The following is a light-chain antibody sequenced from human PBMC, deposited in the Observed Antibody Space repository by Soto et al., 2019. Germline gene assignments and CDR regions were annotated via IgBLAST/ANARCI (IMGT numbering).Light chain of an antibody. CDR1: SGSIASNY. J-gene: IGLJ3*02. CDR3: QSYDSSNQV. V-gene: IGLV6-57*01. CDR2: EDN. Sequence: NFMLTQPHPVSESPGKTVTISCTRSSGSIASNYVQWYQQRPGSSPTTVIYEDNQRPSGVPDRFSGSIDSSSNSASLTISGVKTEDEADYYCQSYDSSNQVFGGGTKLTVL.